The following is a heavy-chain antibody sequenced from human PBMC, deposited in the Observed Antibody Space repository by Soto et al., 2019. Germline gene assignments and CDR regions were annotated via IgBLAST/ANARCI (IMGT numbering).Heavy chain of an antibody. D-gene: IGHD3-10*01. J-gene: IGHJ4*02. Sequence: PGGSLRLSCAASGFTFSSYAMHWVRQAPGKGLEWVAVISYDGSNKYYADSVKGRFTISRDNSKNTLYLQMNSLRAEDTAVYYCARMVRGVTADGNYWGQGTLVTVSS. CDR3: ARMVRGVTADGNY. CDR1: GFTFSSYA. CDR2: ISYDGSNK. V-gene: IGHV3-30-3*01.